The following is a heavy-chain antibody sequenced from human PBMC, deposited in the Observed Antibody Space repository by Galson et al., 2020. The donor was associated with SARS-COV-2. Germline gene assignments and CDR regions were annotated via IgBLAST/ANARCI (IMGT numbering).Heavy chain of an antibody. CDR2: INHRGST. Sequence: SQASETLSLTCAVYGGSFSDYYWSWIRQPPGRGLEWLGEINHRGSTSYNPSLKSRVTISVDASKKQFSLNLSSVTAADSGLYYCARGTRDITMIVVVMTAVSCHFDHWGQGTLVTVSS. J-gene: IGHJ4*02. D-gene: IGHD3-22*01. V-gene: IGHV4-34*01. CDR1: GGSFSDYY. CDR3: ARGTRDITMIVVVMTAVSCHFDH.